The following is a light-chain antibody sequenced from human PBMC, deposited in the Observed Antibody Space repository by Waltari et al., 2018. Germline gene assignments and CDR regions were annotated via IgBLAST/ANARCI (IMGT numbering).Light chain of an antibody. CDR1: QTINTH. V-gene: IGKV1-39*01. Sequence: DIQMTQSPPSLSASIGDRVTITCRASQTINTHLNWYQQKEGKAHQLLIFGASSLRSWVPSRFSGTGSGTEFTLTISGLQPEDFATYYCQQAYNVPPITFGQGTRLDLK. J-gene: IGKJ5*01. CDR2: GAS. CDR3: QQAYNVPPIT.